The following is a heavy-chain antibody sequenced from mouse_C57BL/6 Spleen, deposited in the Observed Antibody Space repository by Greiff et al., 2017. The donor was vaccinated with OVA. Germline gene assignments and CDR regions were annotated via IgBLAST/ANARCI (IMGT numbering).Heavy chain of an antibody. Sequence: QVHVRQSGAELARPGASVKMSCKASGYTFTSYTMHWVKQRPGQGLEWIGYINPSSGYTKYNQKFKDKATLTADKSSSTAHMQLSSLTSEYSAVYYCARSDYGSGYEDCYAMDYWGQGTSVTVSS. CDR1: GYTFTSYT. D-gene: IGHD1-1*01. CDR3: ARSDYGSGYEDCYAMDY. V-gene: IGHV1-4*01. J-gene: IGHJ4*01. CDR2: INPSSGYT.